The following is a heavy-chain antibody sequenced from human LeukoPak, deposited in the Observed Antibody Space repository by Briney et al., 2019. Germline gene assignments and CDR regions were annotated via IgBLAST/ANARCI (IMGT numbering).Heavy chain of an antibody. CDR2: IYSSGSA. V-gene: IGHV4-61*08. D-gene: IGHD3-22*01. J-gene: IGHJ1*01. CDR3: ARQDASAYSLRD. CDR1: GGSISSGGYY. Sequence: PSETLSLTCTVSGGSISSGGYYWSWIRQHPGKGLEWIGYIYSSGSANYNPSLKSRVAISLGTSQNQFSLKLSSVTAADTAVYYCARQDASAYSLRDWGQGTLVTVSS.